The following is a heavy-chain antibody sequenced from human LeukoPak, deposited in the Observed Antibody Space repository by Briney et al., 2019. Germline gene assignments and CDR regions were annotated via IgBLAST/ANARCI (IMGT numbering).Heavy chain of an antibody. V-gene: IGHV4-59*01. CDR3: ARDKDSRTNHAKIRYDV. CDR1: GRSISSYY. Sequence: SGTLYLTCTVSGRSISSYYWTWIRQPPWKRLEWIGFIYGDGSTKYNPSLKSRVTMSVDTYKNQFSLKLSSATAADSAVYYCARDKDSRTNHAKIRYDVWGQGTMVTVSS. J-gene: IGHJ3*01. CDR2: IYGDGST. D-gene: IGHD1-26*01.